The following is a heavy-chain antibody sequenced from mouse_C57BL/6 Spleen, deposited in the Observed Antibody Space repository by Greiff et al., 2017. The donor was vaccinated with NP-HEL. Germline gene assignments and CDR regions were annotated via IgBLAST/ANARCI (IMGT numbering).Heavy chain of an antibody. D-gene: IGHD4-1*01. CDR1: GFTFSDYG. CDR2: ISSGSSTI. J-gene: IGHJ1*03. Sequence: EVKLVESGGGLVKPGGSLKLSCAASGFTFSDYGMHWVRQAPEKGLEWVAYISSGSSTIYYADTVKGRFTISRDNAKNTLFLQMTSLRSEDTAMYYCARELGPYWYFDAWGTGTTVTVSS. V-gene: IGHV5-17*01. CDR3: ARELGPYWYFDA.